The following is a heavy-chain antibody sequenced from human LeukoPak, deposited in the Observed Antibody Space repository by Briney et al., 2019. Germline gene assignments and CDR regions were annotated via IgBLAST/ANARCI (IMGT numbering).Heavy chain of an antibody. D-gene: IGHD1-1*01. CDR3: ARESRDTAWSLDL. J-gene: IGHJ4*02. CDR1: GGTFSSYA. CDR2: INPNSGGT. Sequence: ASVKVSCKASGGTFSSYAISWVRQAPGQGLEWMGWINPNSGGTNYAQKFQGRVTMTGDTSINTVYMELSSLRSDDTAVYYCARESRDTAWSLDLWGQGTLVTVSS. V-gene: IGHV1-2*02.